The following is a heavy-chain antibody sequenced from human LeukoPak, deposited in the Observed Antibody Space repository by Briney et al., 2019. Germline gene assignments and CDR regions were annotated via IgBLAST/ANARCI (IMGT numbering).Heavy chain of an antibody. CDR3: AKAVLGDDAFDI. V-gene: IGHV3-43*02. Sequence: GGSLSLSCAASGFTFDDYAMHWVRQAPGKGLEWVSLIGGDGGNTHYADSVKGRVTISRDNRKNSLYLQMNSLRTEDTALYYCAKAVLGDDAFDIWGRGTMVTVSS. CDR1: GFTFDDYA. D-gene: IGHD3-16*01. CDR2: IGGDGGNT. J-gene: IGHJ3*02.